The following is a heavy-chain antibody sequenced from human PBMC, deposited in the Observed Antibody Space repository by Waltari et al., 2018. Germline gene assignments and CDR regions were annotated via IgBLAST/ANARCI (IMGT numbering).Heavy chain of an antibody. D-gene: IGHD4-17*01. V-gene: IGHV1-8*01. J-gene: IGHJ2*01. Sequence: QVQLVQSGAEVKKPGASVKVSCKASGYTFTSYDLNWVRQATGQGLEWMGWMNPNSGNTGYAQKFQGRVTMTRNTSISTAYMELSSLRSEDTAVYYCARVHSTHWYFDLWGRGTLVTVSS. CDR1: GYTFTSYD. CDR2: MNPNSGNT. CDR3: ARVHSTHWYFDL.